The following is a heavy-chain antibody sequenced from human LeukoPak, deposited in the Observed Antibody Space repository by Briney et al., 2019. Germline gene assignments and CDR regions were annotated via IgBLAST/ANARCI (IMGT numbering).Heavy chain of an antibody. CDR2: INPNSGGT. J-gene: IGHJ6*02. V-gene: IGHV1-2*04. D-gene: IGHD3-10*01. Sequence: GASVKVSCKASGYTFTGYYMHWVRQAPGQGLEWMGWINPNSGGTNYAQKFQGWVTMTRDTSISTAYMELSRLRSDDTAVYYCASSSPPLWSRGYYYGMDVWGQGTTVTVSS. CDR3: ASSSPPLWSRGYYYGMDV. CDR1: GYTFTGYY.